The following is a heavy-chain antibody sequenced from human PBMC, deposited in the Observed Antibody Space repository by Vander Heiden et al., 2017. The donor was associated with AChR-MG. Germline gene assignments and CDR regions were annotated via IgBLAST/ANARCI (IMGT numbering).Heavy chain of an antibody. D-gene: IGHD2-2*01. Sequence: QVQLVQSGAEVKKPGSSVKVSCKASGVTFSSSAISGVQQAPGQGLEWMGGIIPIFGTANYAQKFQGRVTITADESTSTAYMELSSLRSEDTAVYYCASPALYCSSTSCWNYYGMDVWGQGTTVTVSS. J-gene: IGHJ6*02. V-gene: IGHV1-69*01. CDR1: GVTFSSSA. CDR3: ASPALYCSSTSCWNYYGMDV. CDR2: IIPIFGTA.